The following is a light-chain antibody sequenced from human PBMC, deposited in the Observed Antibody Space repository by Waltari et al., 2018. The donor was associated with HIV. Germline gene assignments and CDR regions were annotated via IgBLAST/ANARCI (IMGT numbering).Light chain of an antibody. CDR2: DVK. Sequence: TISCSGFRSDIGDYNYVSWYQQYQGKVPKLIIYDVKYRPSGVSNRFSGSKSDSAAFLNISGLQTEDEAVYHCCSYTSGSTHVFGTGTEVTVL. V-gene: IGLV2-14*03. CDR1: RSDIGDYNY. J-gene: IGLJ1*01. CDR3: CSYTSGSTHV.